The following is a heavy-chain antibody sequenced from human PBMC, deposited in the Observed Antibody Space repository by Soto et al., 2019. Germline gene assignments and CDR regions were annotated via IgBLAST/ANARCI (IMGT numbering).Heavy chain of an antibody. D-gene: IGHD1-20*01. J-gene: IGHJ3*02. Sequence: ASVKVSCKVSGYTLTELSMHWVRQAPGKGLEWMGGFDPEDGETIYAQKFQGRVTMTEDTSTDTAYMELSSLRSEDTAVYYCATSATARYNWNDNDAFDIWGQGTMVTVSS. CDR1: GYTLTELS. CDR2: FDPEDGET. V-gene: IGHV1-24*01. CDR3: ATSATARYNWNDNDAFDI.